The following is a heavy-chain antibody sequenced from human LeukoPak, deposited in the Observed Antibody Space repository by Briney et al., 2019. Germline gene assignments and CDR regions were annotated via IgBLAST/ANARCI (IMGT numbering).Heavy chain of an antibody. Sequence: ASVKVSCKASGYTFISYGISWVRQAPGQGLEWMGWISAYNGNTNYAQKLQGRVTMTTDTSTSTAYMELRSLRSDDTAVYYCARDQNYYDSSGYGLFDYWGQGTLVTVSS. CDR3: ARDQNYYDSSGYGLFDY. CDR2: ISAYNGNT. CDR1: GYTFISYG. D-gene: IGHD3-22*01. J-gene: IGHJ4*02. V-gene: IGHV1-18*01.